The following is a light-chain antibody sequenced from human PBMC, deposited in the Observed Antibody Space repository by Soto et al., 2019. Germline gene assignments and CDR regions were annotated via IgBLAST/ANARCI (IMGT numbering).Light chain of an antibody. Sequence: QSVLTQPPSTSGTPGQRVTISCSGSSSNIGSYIVSWYQQLPGTAPKLLIYSSNQRPSGVPDRFSGSKSGTSASLAISGLQSEDEADYYCVAWDDSLNGYVFGTGTKLTVL. CDR2: SSN. CDR1: SSNIGSYI. J-gene: IGLJ1*01. V-gene: IGLV1-44*01. CDR3: VAWDDSLNGYV.